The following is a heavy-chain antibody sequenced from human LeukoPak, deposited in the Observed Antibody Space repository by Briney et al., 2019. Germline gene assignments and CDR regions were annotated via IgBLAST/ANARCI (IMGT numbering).Heavy chain of an antibody. J-gene: IGHJ5*02. V-gene: IGHV3-21*01. Sequence: PGRSLRLSCAASGFTFSTYGMNWVRQAPGKGLEWVSSINYDSSDIYYADSLKGRFTISRDNAKNSLFLQMNSLRAEDTAVYYCARDYRSMVRGVTIFDPWGQGTLVTVSS. CDR1: GFTFSTYG. CDR2: INYDSSDI. CDR3: ARDYRSMVRGVTIFDP. D-gene: IGHD3-10*01.